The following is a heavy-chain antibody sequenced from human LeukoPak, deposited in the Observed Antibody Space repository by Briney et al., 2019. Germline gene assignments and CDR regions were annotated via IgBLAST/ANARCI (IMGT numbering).Heavy chain of an antibody. Sequence: GGSLMLSCAGTGFTFSSYWMTWVRQAPGNGLEWVANINQDGSEKYFVASVKGRFTISRDNRKNSVYLQMNSLRAEDTAVYYCAITHSYSLGAFDIWGQGTMVTVSS. CDR2: INQDGSEK. D-gene: IGHD4-11*01. V-gene: IGHV3-7*01. CDR3: AITHSYSLGAFDI. J-gene: IGHJ3*02. CDR1: GFTFSSYW.